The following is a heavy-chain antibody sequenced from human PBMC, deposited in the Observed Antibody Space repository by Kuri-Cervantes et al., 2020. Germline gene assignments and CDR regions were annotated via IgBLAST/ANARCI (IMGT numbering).Heavy chain of an antibody. J-gene: IGHJ6*03. CDR3: ARANYGRSGVRCYYYYMDV. CDR2: ISHNGST. CDR1: GGSISGHY. V-gene: IGHV4-59*11. Sequence: SETLSLTCTVSGGSISGHYWSWIRQTPGKGLEWIGFISHNGSTNYNPSLKSRVTISVDTSKNQFSLKLTSVTAADTAVYYCARANYGRSGVRCYYYYMDVWGKGTTVTVSS. D-gene: IGHD1-7*01.